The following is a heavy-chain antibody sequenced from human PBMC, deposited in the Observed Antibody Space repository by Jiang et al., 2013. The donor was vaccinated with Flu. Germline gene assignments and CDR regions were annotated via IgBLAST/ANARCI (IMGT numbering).Heavy chain of an antibody. CDR1: GASISSYY. V-gene: IGHV4-59*01. CDR2: IYYSGST. D-gene: IGHD3-10*01. CDR3: AREGYYGSGSLVGGAGWFDP. Sequence: GSGLVKPSETLSLTCTVSGASISSYYWSWIRQPPGKGLEWIGYIYYSGSTNYNPSLKSRVTISVDTSKNQFSLKLTSVTAADTAVYYCAREGYYGSGSLVGGAGWFDPGAREPWSPSPQ. J-gene: IGHJ5*02.